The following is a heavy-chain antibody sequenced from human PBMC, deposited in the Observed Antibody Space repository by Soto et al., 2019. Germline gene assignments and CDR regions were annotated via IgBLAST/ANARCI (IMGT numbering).Heavy chain of an antibody. CDR2: INLDGSER. J-gene: IGHJ4*02. Sequence: EVQLVESGGGLVQPGGALRLSCAASGFTFSNYLMSWVRQAPGKGLEWAANINLDGSERYLVDSIKGRFTIARDNAKNNVYLQMNSLRVEDTAVYYCARLILTGPTRRGYFDFWGQGTLVTVSS. V-gene: IGHV3-7*03. D-gene: IGHD3-9*01. CDR1: GFTFSNYL. CDR3: ARLILTGPTRRGYFDF.